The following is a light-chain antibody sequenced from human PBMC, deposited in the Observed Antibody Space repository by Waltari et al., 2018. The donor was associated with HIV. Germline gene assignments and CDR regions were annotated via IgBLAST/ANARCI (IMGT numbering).Light chain of an antibody. CDR2: GAS. J-gene: IGKJ3*01. CDR1: QIVSSN. Sequence: EIVMTQSPATMSVSPGERATLSCSAIQIVSSNLAWYQQKPGQAPRLLIHGASTRATCIPARFSGSGSGTEFTLTISSLQSEDFAVYYCQQYNNWPPFTFGPGTKVDIK. V-gene: IGKV3-15*01. CDR3: QQYNNWPPFT.